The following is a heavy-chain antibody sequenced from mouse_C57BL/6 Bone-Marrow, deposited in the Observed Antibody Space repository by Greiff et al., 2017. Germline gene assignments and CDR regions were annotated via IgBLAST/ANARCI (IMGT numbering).Heavy chain of an antibody. J-gene: IGHJ1*03. D-gene: IGHD1-1*01. CDR2: IYYSGTI. CDR3: ARGITTDRYFDV. CDR1: GISITTGNYR. Sequence: EVKLEESGPGLVKPSQTVFLTCTVTGISITTGNYRWSWIRQVPGNKLEWIGYIYYSGTITYNPSLTSRTTTTRDTPKNQFFLEMNSLTAEDTATYYCARGITTDRYFDVWGTGTTVTVSS. V-gene: IGHV3-5*01.